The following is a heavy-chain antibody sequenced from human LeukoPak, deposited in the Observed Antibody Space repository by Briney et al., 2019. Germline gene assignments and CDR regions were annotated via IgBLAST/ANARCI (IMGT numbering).Heavy chain of an antibody. CDR3: ARVSPDYDILTGYDY. D-gene: IGHD3-9*01. J-gene: IGHJ4*02. CDR2: IKQDGSEK. V-gene: IGHV3-7*01. CDR1: GFTFSSYW. Sequence: GGSLRLSCAASGFTFSSYWMSWVRQAPGKGLEWVANIKQDGSEKYYVDSVKGRFTIPRDNAKNSLYLQMNSLRAEDTAVYYCARVSPDYDILTGYDYWGQGTLVTVSS.